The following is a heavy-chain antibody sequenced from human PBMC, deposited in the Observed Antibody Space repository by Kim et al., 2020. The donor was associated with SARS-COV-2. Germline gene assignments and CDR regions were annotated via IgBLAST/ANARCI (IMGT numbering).Heavy chain of an antibody. J-gene: IGHJ4*02. CDR1: GFIFSNYG. Sequence: GGSLRLSCAAAGFIFSNYGMHWVRQAPGKGLEGVAVISYDGRNKHYGDAVKGRFTISRDNSKNTLDLEMNSLRDDDTAVYYCAKEDAVAVAGGFDCWGQGTLVTVS. D-gene: IGHD6-19*01. CDR3: AKEDAVAVAGGFDC. V-gene: IGHV3-30*18. CDR2: ISYDGRNK.